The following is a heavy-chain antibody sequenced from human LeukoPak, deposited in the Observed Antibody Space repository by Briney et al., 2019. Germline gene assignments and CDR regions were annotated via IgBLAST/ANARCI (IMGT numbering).Heavy chain of an antibody. CDR1: GGSFSGYY. V-gene: IGHV4-34*01. J-gene: IGHJ4*02. Sequence: SETLSLTCAVYGGSFSGYYWSWIRQPPGKGLEWIGEINHSGSTNYNPSLKSRVTISVDTSKDQFSLKLSSVTAADTAVYYCARIYGDYDYWGQGTLVTVSS. CDR3: ARIYGDYDY. CDR2: INHSGST. D-gene: IGHD4-17*01.